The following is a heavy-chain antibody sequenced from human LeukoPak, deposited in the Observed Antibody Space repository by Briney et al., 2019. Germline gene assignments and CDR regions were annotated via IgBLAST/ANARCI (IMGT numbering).Heavy chain of an antibody. J-gene: IGHJ6*03. CDR3: ARDSGDPHYYMDV. CDR1: GYTFSSHG. CDR2: INSYNGDT. D-gene: IGHD3-10*01. V-gene: IGHV1-18*01. Sequence: EASVKVSCKASGYTFSSHGINWVRQAPGQGLEWMGWINSYNGDTNYAQKFQGRVTMTTDTSTSTAYMELSRLRSDDTAVYYCARDSGDPHYYMDVWGKGTTVTVSS.